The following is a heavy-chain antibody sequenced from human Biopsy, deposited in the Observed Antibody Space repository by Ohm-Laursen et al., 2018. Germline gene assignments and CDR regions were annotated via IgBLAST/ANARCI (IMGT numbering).Heavy chain of an antibody. CDR3: AREGELEADEYFDY. D-gene: IGHD1-26*01. CDR1: GFTVSSNY. J-gene: IGHJ4*02. V-gene: IGHV3-21*01. CDR2: ITDSGSHM. Sequence: SLRLSCSASGFTVSSNYMSWVRQAPGKGLEWVSSITDSGSHMYYADSVKGRLTISRDNAKNSLYLQMDGLRAEDTAVYYCAREGELEADEYFDYWGQGILITVSS.